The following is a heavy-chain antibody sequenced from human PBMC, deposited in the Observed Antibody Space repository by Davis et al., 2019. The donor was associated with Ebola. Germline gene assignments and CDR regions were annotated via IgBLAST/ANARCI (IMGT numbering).Heavy chain of an antibody. Sequence: PSETLSLTCTVSGDSISGGSYYWSWIRQNPGTGLEWLGYIYSSGTTHYNPYLKGRFSITLDTSKNLFSLSVNTVTAADTAVYFCARHKWGGPDALDVWGQGTMVTVSS. V-gene: IGHV4-31*03. D-gene: IGHD7-27*01. CDR1: GDSISGGSYY. J-gene: IGHJ3*01. CDR2: IYSSGTT. CDR3: ARHKWGGPDALDV.